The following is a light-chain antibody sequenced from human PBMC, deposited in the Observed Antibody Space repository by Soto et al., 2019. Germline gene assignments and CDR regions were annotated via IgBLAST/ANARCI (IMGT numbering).Light chain of an antibody. V-gene: IGKV3-11*01. Sequence: EIVLTQSPATLSLSPGERAILSCRASQSIGSYLAWYQQKPGQAPRLLFYDASNRATGVPARFSGSGSGTDLTLTISSLEPEDFAVYYCQQRSDWPLTFAGGTKVEIK. J-gene: IGKJ4*01. CDR2: DAS. CDR1: QSIGSY. CDR3: QQRSDWPLT.